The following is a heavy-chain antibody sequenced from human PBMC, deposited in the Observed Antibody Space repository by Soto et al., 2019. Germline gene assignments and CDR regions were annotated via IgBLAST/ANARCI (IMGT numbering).Heavy chain of an antibody. CDR3: ASGYSDGHSSFSYDS. D-gene: IGHD5-18*01. CDR2: IIPIFGTA. CDR1: GGTFSSYA. V-gene: IGHV1-69*01. Sequence: QVQLVQSGAEVKKPGSSVKVSCKASGGTFSSYAISWVRQAPGQGLEWMGGIIPIFGTANYAQKFQGRVTITADESTSTASVELSSLRSEDTAVYYCASGYSDGHSSFSYDSWGERTLVTVSS. J-gene: IGHJ4*02.